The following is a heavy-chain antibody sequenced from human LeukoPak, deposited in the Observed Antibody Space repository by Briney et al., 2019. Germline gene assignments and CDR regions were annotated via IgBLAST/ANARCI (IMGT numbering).Heavy chain of an antibody. J-gene: IGHJ4*02. CDR3: ARHSSWYGNFDY. CDR1: GGSISSGGYY. D-gene: IGHD6-13*01. Sequence: AATLSLTCTVSGGSISSGGYYWGWIRQPPGKGLEWIGSIYYSGSTYYNSSLKSRVTISVDASKNQFSLKLSSVTAADTAVFYCARHSSWYGNFDYWGQGTLVTVPS. V-gene: IGHV4-39*01. CDR2: IYYSGST.